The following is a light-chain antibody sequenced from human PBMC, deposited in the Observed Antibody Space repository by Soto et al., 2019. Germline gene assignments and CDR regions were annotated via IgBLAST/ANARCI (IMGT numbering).Light chain of an antibody. CDR1: QSVSNN. CDR2: GAS. V-gene: IGKV3-15*01. CDR3: QQYNNWPPWT. Sequence: EIALAQSPGTLSLSPGERATLSSRPIQSVSNNYLAWYQQKPGQAPRLLIYGASTRATGIPARFSGSGSGTEFTLTISSLQSEDFAVYYCQQYNNWPPWTFGQGTKVDIK. J-gene: IGKJ1*01.